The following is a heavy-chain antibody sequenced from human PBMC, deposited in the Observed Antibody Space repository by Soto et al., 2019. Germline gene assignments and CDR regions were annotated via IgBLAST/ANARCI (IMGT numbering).Heavy chain of an antibody. CDR1: GFTFSDYY. D-gene: IGHD6-13*01. Sequence: VQLVESGGGLVKPGGSLRLSCAVSGFTFSDYYMTWIRQAPGKRLEWVSYISSSTSHTNYADSVKGRFTISRDNAKNSLFLQMNSLRAEDTAVYYCARGRGAAADYFDFWGQGTLVTVSS. J-gene: IGHJ4*02. CDR2: ISSSTSHT. CDR3: ARGRGAAADYFDF. V-gene: IGHV3-11*05.